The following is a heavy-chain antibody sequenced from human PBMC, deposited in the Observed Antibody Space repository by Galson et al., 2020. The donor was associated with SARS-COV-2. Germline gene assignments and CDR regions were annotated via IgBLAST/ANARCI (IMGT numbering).Heavy chain of an antibody. CDR3: ARGHRGVVPSPVLGLGPYYLYFYMDG. D-gene: IGHD2-2*01. V-gene: IGHV4-34*01. J-gene: IGHJ6*03. CDR1: GGSFSGYH. Sequence: SETLSLTCAVSGGSFSGYHWSWIRQAPGKGLEWIGEVNNGGSTNYNPSPTSRLTITVDTSTNQFSLNLMSVTAADTAIYYCARGHRGVVPSPVLGLGPYYLYFYMDGWGKGTTVIVSS. CDR2: VNNGGST.